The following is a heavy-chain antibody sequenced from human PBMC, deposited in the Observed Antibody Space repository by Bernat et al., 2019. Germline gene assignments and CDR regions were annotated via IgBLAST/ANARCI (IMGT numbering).Heavy chain of an antibody. CDR2: ISGDGTTT. V-gene: IGHV3-23*01. CDR3: TSLYCSTTRCYDS. D-gene: IGHD2-2*01. Sequence: EVQLLESGGGLVQPGGSLRLSCAASGFTFSSYAMSWVRQAPGKGLEWVSAISGDGTTTNYADSVKGRFTISRDNAKNTLYLQMNSLRADDTAVYYCTSLYCSTTRCYDSWGQGTLVTVSS. J-gene: IGHJ4*02. CDR1: GFTFSSYA.